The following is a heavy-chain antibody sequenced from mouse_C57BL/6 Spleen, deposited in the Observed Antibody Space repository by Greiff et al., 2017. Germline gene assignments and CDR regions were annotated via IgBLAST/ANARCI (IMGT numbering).Heavy chain of an antibody. CDR3: ARGEGLYPNY. Sequence: QVQLQQPGTELVKPGASVTLSCKASGYTFTSYWMPWVKLRPGQGLEGIGNINPSNGGTNYNEKFKSKATLTVDKSSSTAYMQLSSLTSEDSAVYECARGEGLYPNYWGQGTTLTGSS. J-gene: IGHJ2*01. CDR2: INPSNGGT. CDR1: GYTFTSYW. D-gene: IGHD2-1*01. V-gene: IGHV1-53*01.